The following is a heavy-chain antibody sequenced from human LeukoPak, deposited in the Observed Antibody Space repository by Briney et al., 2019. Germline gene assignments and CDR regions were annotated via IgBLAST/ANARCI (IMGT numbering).Heavy chain of an antibody. CDR2: IYPGDSDT. D-gene: IGHD2-15*01. J-gene: IGHJ4*02. CDR3: ARRGCNGGSCYAY. Sequence: GESLKISCKGSGXSFSNDWIGWVRQMPGKGLEWMGIIYPGDSDTRYSPSFQGQVTISADKSISTAYLQWSSLGASDTAMYYCARRGCNGGSCYAYWGQGTLVTVSS. V-gene: IGHV5-51*01. CDR1: GXSFSNDW.